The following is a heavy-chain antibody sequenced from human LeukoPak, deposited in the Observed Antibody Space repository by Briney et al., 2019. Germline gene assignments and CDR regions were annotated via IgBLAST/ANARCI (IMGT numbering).Heavy chain of an antibody. Sequence: PGGSLRLSCAASGFTFSSYGMHWVRQAPGKGLEWVGVISYDGSNKYYADSVKGRFTISRDNSKNTLYLQMNSLRAEDTAVYYCAKDYSSSWYGPLTNWGQGTLVTVSS. V-gene: IGHV3-30*18. CDR1: GFTFSSYG. CDR3: AKDYSSSWYGPLTN. CDR2: ISYDGSNK. J-gene: IGHJ4*02. D-gene: IGHD6-13*01.